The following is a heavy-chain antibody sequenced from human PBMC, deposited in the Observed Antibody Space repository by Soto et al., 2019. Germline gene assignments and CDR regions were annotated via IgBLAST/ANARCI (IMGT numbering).Heavy chain of an antibody. Sequence: ASVKVSCKVSGYTLTELSMHWVRQAPGKGLEWMGGFDPEDGETIYAQKFQGRVTMTEDTSTDTAYMELSSLRSEDTAVYYCATDSGGSGSLTILSRWGQGTLVTVSS. V-gene: IGHV1-24*01. J-gene: IGHJ4*02. CDR2: FDPEDGET. CDR1: GYTLTELS. CDR3: ATDSGGSGSLTILSR. D-gene: IGHD3-10*01.